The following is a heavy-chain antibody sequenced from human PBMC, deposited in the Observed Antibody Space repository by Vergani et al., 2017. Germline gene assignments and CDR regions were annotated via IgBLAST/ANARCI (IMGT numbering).Heavy chain of an antibody. V-gene: IGHV3-30*02. Sequence: QVQLVESGGGVVQRGGSLRLSCATSGFTLSNYDMQWIRQGPGKGLEFVAFIQFDGSNQYYADSVKGRFTHSRDFYKNTLYLQMNSLRTDDTATYYCAKHFRGWGIDYWCQGTQVIVSS. D-gene: IGHD3-16*01. CDR2: IQFDGSNQ. J-gene: IGHJ4*02. CDR1: GFTLSNYD. CDR3: AKHFRGWGIDY.